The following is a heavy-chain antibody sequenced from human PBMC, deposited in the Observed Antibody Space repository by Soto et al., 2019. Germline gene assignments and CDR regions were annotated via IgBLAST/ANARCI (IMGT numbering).Heavy chain of an antibody. CDR3: IQSRCGGDCLQSYASHAYYGLDV. V-gene: IGHV2-5*02. Sequence: SGPTLVNPTQTLTLTCTFSGFSLSTSGVGVGWIRQPPGKALEWLALIYWDDDKRYSPSLRSRLTISKDTSKNQVVLTMTNMDPVDTATYYCIQSRCGGDCLQSYASHAYYGLDVWGQGPRSPSP. D-gene: IGHD2-21*02. J-gene: IGHJ6*02. CDR2: IYWDDDK. CDR1: GFSLSTSGVG.